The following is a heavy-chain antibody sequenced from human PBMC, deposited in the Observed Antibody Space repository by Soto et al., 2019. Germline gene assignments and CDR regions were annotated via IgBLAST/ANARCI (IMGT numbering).Heavy chain of an antibody. J-gene: IGHJ6*02. CDR3: ARDAGYCSGGSCPPYYYYGMDV. CDR1: GLTFSSYS. V-gene: IGHV3-21*01. CDR2: ISSSSSYR. Sequence: GGSLRLSCAASGLTFSSYSMNWVRQAPGKGLEWVSSISSSSSYRYYADSVKGRFTISRDNAKNSLYLQMNSLRAEDTAVYYCARDAGYCSGGSCPPYYYYGMDVWGQGTTVTVSS. D-gene: IGHD2-15*01.